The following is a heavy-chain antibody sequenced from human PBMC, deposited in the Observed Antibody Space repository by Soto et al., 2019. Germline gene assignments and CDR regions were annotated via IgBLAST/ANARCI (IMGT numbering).Heavy chain of an antibody. CDR2: IYYDGNT. J-gene: IGHJ6*02. CDR1: GDSITSSSHY. CDR3: ATASGSTYGGPYYYYGLDV. V-gene: IGHV4-39*01. D-gene: IGHD2-15*01. Sequence: SETLSLTCTVSGDSITSSSHYWGWIRQPPGKGLESIANIYYDGNTYYNPSLKSRVTISLDTSKNQFSLRLNSVTAADTAVYYCATASGSTYGGPYYYYGLDVWGQGTTVTVSS.